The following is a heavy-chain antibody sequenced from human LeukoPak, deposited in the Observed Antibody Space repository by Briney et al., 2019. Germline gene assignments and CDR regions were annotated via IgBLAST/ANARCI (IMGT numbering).Heavy chain of an antibody. V-gene: IGHV4-30-4*01. CDR3: ARLPFGVVTRDY. D-gene: IGHD3-3*01. Sequence: SQTLSLTCTVSGGSISSGDYYWSWIRQPPGKGLEWIGYIYYSGSTYYNPSLKSRVTISVDTSKNQFSLKLSSVTAADTAVYYCARLPFGVVTRDYWGQGTLVTVSS. CDR1: GGSISSGDYY. CDR2: IYYSGST. J-gene: IGHJ4*02.